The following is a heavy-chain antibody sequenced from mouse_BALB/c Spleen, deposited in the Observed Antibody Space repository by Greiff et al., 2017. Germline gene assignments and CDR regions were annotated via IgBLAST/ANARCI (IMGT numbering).Heavy chain of an antibody. CDR2: ISSGGGST. V-gene: IGHV5-12-1*01. CDR1: GFAFSSYD. CDR3: AREGTGTFDY. J-gene: IGHJ2*01. Sequence: DVMLVESGGGLVKPGGSLKLSCAASGFAFSSYDMSWVRQTPEKRLEWVAYISSGGGSTYYPDTVKGRFTISRDNAKNTLYLQMSSLKSEDTAMYYCAREGTGTFDYWGQGTTLTVSS. D-gene: IGHD4-1*01.